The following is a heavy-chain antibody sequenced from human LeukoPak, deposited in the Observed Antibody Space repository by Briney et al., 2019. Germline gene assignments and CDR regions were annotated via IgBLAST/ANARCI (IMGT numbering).Heavy chain of an antibody. J-gene: IGHJ4*02. CDR1: GGSITSYF. CDR2: IYYSGPT. D-gene: IGHD6-13*01. CDR3: VTGPGRQLVY. V-gene: IGHV4-59*01. Sequence: PSETLSLTCTVSGGSITSYFWSWIRQPPGKGLERIGNIYYSGPTNYNPSLKSRVTISVDTSMTQFSLKLSSVTAADTAVYYCVTGPGRQLVYWGQGTLVTVSS.